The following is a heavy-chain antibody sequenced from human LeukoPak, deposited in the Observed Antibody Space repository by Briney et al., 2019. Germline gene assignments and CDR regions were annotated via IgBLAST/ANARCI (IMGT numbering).Heavy chain of an antibody. CDR3: ARDRAGAIPEDNWFDP. D-gene: IGHD1-26*01. V-gene: IGHV3-74*01. CDR2: INTDGSST. Sequence: GGSLRLSCAASGFTFSNAWMSWVRQAPGKGLVWVSHINTDGSSTTYADSVKGRLTISRDNSKNTLYLQMNSLRAEDTAVYYCARDRAGAIPEDNWFDPWGQGTLVTVSS. CDR1: GFTFSNAW. J-gene: IGHJ5*02.